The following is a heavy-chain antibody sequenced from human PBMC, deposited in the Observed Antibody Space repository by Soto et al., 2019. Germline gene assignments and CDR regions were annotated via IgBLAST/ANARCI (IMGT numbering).Heavy chain of an antibody. CDR3: AGGNTMFRGVIYYYGMDV. CDR1: GGTFSSYA. D-gene: IGHD3-10*01. Sequence: QVQLVQSGAEVKKPGSSVKVSCKASGGTFSSYAISWVRQAPGQGLEWMGGIIPIFGTATCAEQFQGRVTITADESTSTAYMEQSSLRSEDTAVYYCAGGNTMFRGVIYYYGMDVWGQGTTVTVSS. CDR2: IIPIFGTA. V-gene: IGHV1-69*12. J-gene: IGHJ6*02.